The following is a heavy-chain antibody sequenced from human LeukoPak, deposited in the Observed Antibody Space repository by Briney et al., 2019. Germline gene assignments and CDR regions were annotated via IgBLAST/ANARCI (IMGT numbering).Heavy chain of an antibody. CDR1: GYTFTAYH. J-gene: IGHJ5*02. D-gene: IGHD6-19*01. V-gene: IGHV1-2*02. CDR3: ARLAVPPS. CDR2: INANSGDT. Sequence: ASVKVSRQGSGYTFTAYHMHWVRQAPGQGLEWMGWINANSGDTNYAQKFQGRVTITRDTSINTAYMELSSLRSDDTAVYFCARLAVPPSWGQGTLVTVSA.